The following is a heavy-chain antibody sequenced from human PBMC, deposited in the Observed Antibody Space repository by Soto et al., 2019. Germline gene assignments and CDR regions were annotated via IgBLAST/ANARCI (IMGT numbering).Heavy chain of an antibody. CDR3: ARDSRQYYDSSGYYLYYYYGMDV. Sequence: SVKVSCKASGGTFSSYSISWVRQAPGQGLEWMGGIIPIFGTANYAQKFQGRVTITADESTSTAYMELSSLRSEDTAVYYCARDSRQYYDSSGYYLYYYYGMDVWGQGTTVTVSS. V-gene: IGHV1-69*13. D-gene: IGHD3-22*01. J-gene: IGHJ6*02. CDR2: IIPIFGTA. CDR1: GGTFSSYS.